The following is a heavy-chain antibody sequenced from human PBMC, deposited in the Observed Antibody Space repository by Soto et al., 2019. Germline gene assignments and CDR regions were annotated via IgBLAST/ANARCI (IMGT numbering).Heavy chain of an antibody. CDR2: INPNTGGT. D-gene: IGHD2-15*01. J-gene: IGHJ4*02. Sequence: QVQLVQSGAEVKKPGASVKVSCKASGYTFTGHHIHWVRQAPGQGLEWMGWINPNTGGTNFAQKFQGRVTMTRDTSISTAHMELSRLRADDTAVYYCAISRDCSGGDCTTQSLYYFDYWGQGTLVTVSS. CDR1: GYTFTGHH. CDR3: AISRDCSGGDCTTQSLYYFDY. V-gene: IGHV1-2*02.